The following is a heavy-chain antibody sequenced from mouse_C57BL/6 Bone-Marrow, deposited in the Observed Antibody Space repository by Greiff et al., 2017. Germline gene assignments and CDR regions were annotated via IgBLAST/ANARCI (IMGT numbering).Heavy chain of an antibody. CDR1: GYTFTDYY. Sequence: VQLQQSGAELAKPGASVKISCKASGYTFTDYYINWVKQRPGQGLEWIGKIGPGSGSTYYNEKFKGKATLTADKSSSTAYMQLSSLTSEDSAVYFCARRTYYSNYYFDYWGQGTTLTVSS. CDR3: ARRTYYSNYYFDY. V-gene: IGHV1-77*01. J-gene: IGHJ2*01. D-gene: IGHD2-5*01. CDR2: IGPGSGST.